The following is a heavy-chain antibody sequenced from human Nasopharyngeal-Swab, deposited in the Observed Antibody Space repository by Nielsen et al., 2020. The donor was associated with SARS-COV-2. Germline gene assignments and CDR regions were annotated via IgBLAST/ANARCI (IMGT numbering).Heavy chain of an antibody. CDR2: VSHSGTA. CDR3: ARGGQDNALDV. Sequence: GSLRLSCTYKGASFTGIFWNWVRQPPGQGLEWIGEVSHSGTATYNPSLTGRVTISLDTAWSQFSLRLSSLSDADTAVYFCARGGQDNALDVWDQGTKVAVSS. D-gene: IGHD1-1*01. J-gene: IGHJ6*02. CDR1: GASFTGIF. V-gene: IGHV4-34*01.